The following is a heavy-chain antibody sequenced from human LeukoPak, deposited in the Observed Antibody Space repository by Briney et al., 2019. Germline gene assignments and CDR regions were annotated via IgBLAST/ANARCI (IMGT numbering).Heavy chain of an antibody. D-gene: IGHD2-15*01. CDR1: GFTFSSYS. J-gene: IGHJ4*02. Sequence: PGGSLRLSCAASGFTFSSYSMNWVRQAPGKGLKWVSYISSSSSTIYYADSVKGRFTISRDNAKNSLYLQMNSLRAEDTAVYYCARDPLGYCSGGSCYSRGYFDYWGQGTLVTVSS. V-gene: IGHV3-48*01. CDR2: ISSSSSTI. CDR3: ARDPLGYCSGGSCYSRGYFDY.